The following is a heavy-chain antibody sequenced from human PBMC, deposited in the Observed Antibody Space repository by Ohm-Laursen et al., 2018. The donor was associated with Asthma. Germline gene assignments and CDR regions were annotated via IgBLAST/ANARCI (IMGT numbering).Heavy chain of an antibody. CDR3: ARIRPEWELPGREYSLHH. J-gene: IGHJ1*01. D-gene: IGHD1-26*01. Sequence: SLRLSCAASGFTFSSYAMSWVRQVPGKGLEWVASISTASTFIYYADSVRGRFTTSRDNAKNSVYLQMNSLRAEDTALYYCARIRPEWELPGREYSLHHWGQGTQVTVSS. V-gene: IGHV3-21*01. CDR2: ISTASTFI. CDR1: GFTFSSYA.